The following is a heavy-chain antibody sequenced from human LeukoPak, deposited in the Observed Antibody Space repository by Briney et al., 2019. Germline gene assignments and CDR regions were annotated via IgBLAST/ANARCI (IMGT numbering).Heavy chain of an antibody. D-gene: IGHD1-26*01. CDR2: ISGGAYST. CDR3: AKGWSSPDY. Sequence: GGSLRLSCAASGFIFTSYAMRWVRQAPGKGLEWVSSISGGAYSTYYADSVKGRFTISRDNSKNTLSLQMNSLRTEDTALYYCAKGWSSPDYWGQGTQVTVSS. J-gene: IGHJ4*02. V-gene: IGHV3-23*01. CDR1: GFIFTSYA.